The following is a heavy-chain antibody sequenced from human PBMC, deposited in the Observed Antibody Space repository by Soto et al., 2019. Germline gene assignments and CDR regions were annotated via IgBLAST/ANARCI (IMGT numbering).Heavy chain of an antibody. CDR3: VREDGVVGASSAFDS. Sequence: EVQLVESGGGLVAPGGSLRLSCVASGFALTTYTMNWVRQAPGTGLEWVSSINGRSNYKYYSDSVKGRFIVSRDNAQKSLFLQMSRLGPEDTAVYYCVREDGVVGASSAFDSWGQGTLVTVSS. CDR2: INGRSNYK. CDR1: GFALTTYT. D-gene: IGHD1-26*01. J-gene: IGHJ4*02. V-gene: IGHV3-21*02.